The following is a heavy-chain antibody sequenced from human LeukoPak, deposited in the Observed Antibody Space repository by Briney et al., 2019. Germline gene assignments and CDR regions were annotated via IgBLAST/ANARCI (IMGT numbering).Heavy chain of an antibody. CDR2: INPNSGDN. CDR1: GYGFSDYY. J-gene: IGHJ4*02. CDR3: ARGGGIQSCGGKTCFRGFVY. Sequence: ASVKVSCKASGYGFSDYYMHWVRQAPGQGLEYMGWINPNSGDNSCAQKFQGRVSMTRDTSITTLYMELTSLRADDTAVYFCARGGGIQSCGGKTCFRGFVYWGQGILVTVSS. D-gene: IGHD2-21*01. V-gene: IGHV1-2*02.